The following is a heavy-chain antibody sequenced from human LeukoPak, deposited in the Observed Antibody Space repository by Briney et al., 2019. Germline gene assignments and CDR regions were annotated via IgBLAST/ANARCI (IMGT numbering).Heavy chain of an antibody. CDR3: ARDKGGYSYGYGSYYYYYMDV. CDR2: IIPIFGTA. CDR1: GGTFSSYA. Sequence: GASVKVSCKASGGTFSSYAISWVRQAPGQGLEWMGGIIPIFGTANYAQKFQGRVTITADKSTSTAYMELSSLRSGDTAVYYCARDKGGYSYGYGSYYYYYMDVWGEGTTVTVSS. D-gene: IGHD5-18*01. J-gene: IGHJ6*03. V-gene: IGHV1-69*06.